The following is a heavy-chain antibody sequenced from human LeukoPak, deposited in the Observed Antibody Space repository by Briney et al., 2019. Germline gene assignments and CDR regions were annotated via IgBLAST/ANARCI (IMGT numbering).Heavy chain of an antibody. J-gene: IGHJ3*02. CDR2: ISGRDGTT. D-gene: IGHD1-26*01. CDR3: AKSVVGATFYGFDI. Sequence: PGGSLRLSCAASGFTFSNCAMNWVRQAPGKGLEWVSSISGRDGTTSYADSVKGRFTISRDNSQNTLYLQMNSLRAEDTALYYCAKSVVGATFYGFDIWGQGTMVTVSS. CDR1: GFTFSNCA. V-gene: IGHV3-23*01.